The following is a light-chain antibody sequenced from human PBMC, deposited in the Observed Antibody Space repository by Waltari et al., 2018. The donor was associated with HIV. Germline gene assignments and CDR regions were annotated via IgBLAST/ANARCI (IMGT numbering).Light chain of an antibody. CDR1: QSVSSN. J-gene: IGKJ1*01. V-gene: IGKV3-15*01. CDR3: QQYNSWPGT. CDR2: DAS. Sequence: EIVMTQSTATLSVSPGEGATISCRARQSVSSNLAWYQHKPGQAPRLLIYDASTRATGIPARFSGSGSGTEFTLTISSLQSEDFAVYYCQQYNSWPGTFGQGTKVEIK.